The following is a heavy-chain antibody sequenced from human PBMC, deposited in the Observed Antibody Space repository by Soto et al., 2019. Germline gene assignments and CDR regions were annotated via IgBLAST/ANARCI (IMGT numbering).Heavy chain of an antibody. CDR2: ISSSGSTI. D-gene: IGHD6-19*01. Sequence: GSLRLSCAASGFTFSDYSMNWVRQAPGKGLEWVAYISSSGSTIFYADSVKGRFTISRDNAKKSLYLQMNSLRDEDTAVFYCARGDFSIGGWSAEFFQHWGQGTLVTAPQ. CDR1: GFTFSDYS. CDR3: ARGDFSIGGWSAEFFQH. V-gene: IGHV3-48*02. J-gene: IGHJ1*01.